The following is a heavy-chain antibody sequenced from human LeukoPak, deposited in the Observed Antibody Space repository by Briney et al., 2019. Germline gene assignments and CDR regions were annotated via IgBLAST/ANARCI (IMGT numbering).Heavy chain of an antibody. Sequence: SVRVSCKASGGTFSSYAISWVRQAPGQGLEWMGRIIPILGIANYAQKFQGRVTITADKSTSTAYMELSSLRSEDTAVYYCARDRGSSPYFDYWGQGTVVTVSS. CDR3: ARDRGSSPYFDY. CDR2: IIPILGIA. J-gene: IGHJ4*02. D-gene: IGHD6-6*01. V-gene: IGHV1-69*04. CDR1: GGTFSSYA.